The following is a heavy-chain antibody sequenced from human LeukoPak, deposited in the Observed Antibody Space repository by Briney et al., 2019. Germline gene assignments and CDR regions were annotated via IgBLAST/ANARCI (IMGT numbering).Heavy chain of an antibody. Sequence: GASVKVSCEASGYTFTSYGISWVRQAPGQGLEWMGWINAYNENTIYAQKLQGRVTMTTDTSTSTAYMELRSLRSDDTAVYCCATSIAAAGRGYYGMDVWGQGTTVTVSS. CDR1: GYTFTSYG. D-gene: IGHD6-13*01. V-gene: IGHV1-18*01. CDR3: ATSIAAAGRGYYGMDV. CDR2: INAYNENT. J-gene: IGHJ6*02.